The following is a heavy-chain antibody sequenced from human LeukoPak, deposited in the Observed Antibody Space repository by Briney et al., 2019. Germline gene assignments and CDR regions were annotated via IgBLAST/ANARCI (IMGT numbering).Heavy chain of an antibody. Sequence: SETLSLTCTVSGYSISSGYYWGWIRQPPGKGLEWIGSIYHSGSTYYNPSLKRRVTISVDTSKNQFSLKLSSVTAADTAVYYCARERPSSGWPFDYWGQGTLVTVSS. CDR1: GYSISSGYY. CDR3: ARERPSSGWPFDY. J-gene: IGHJ4*02. D-gene: IGHD6-19*01. V-gene: IGHV4-38-2*02. CDR2: IYHSGST.